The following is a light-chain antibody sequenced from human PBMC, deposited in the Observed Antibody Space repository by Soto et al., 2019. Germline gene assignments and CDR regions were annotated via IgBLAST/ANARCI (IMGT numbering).Light chain of an antibody. J-gene: IGLJ2*01. V-gene: IGLV2-14*01. CDR2: DVS. CDR3: SSYTSSNFVV. Sequence: QSALTQPASVSGSPGQSITISCTGTSSDVGAYDYVSWYQQHPGKAPKFMIYDVSSRPSGVSNRFSGSKSGNTASLTISGLQAEDEADYYCSSYTSSNFVVFGGGTKLTVL. CDR1: SSDVGAYDY.